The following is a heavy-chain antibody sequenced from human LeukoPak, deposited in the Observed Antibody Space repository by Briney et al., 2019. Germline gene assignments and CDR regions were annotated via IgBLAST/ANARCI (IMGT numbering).Heavy chain of an antibody. Sequence: GASVNVSCKASGYTLTGYYMHWVRQAPGQGLEWMGRINPNSGGTNYARKFQGRVTMTRDTSISTAYTELSRLRSDDTAVYYCAREVDEGIATAGRIDYWGQGTLVTVSS. CDR3: AREVDEGIATAGRIDY. CDR2: INPNSGGT. CDR1: GYTLTGYY. D-gene: IGHD6-13*01. V-gene: IGHV1-2*06. J-gene: IGHJ4*02.